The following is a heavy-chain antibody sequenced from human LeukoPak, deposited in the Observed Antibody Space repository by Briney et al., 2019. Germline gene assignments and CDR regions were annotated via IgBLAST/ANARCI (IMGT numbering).Heavy chain of an antibody. CDR1: GFTFISYG. V-gene: IGHV3-NL1*01. CDR3: ASGPLNYYGSGSYYPPPYFDY. J-gene: IGHJ4*02. Sequence: GGSLRLSCSASGFTFISYGMHWVRQAPGKGLEWVSVIYSGGSTYYADSVKGRFTISRDNSKNTLDLQMNSLRAEDTAVYYCASGPLNYYGSGSYYPPPYFDYWGQGTLVTVSS. D-gene: IGHD3-10*01. CDR2: IYSGGST.